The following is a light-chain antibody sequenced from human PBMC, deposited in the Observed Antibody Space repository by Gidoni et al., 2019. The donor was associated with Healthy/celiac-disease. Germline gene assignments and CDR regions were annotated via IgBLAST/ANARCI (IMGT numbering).Light chain of an antibody. CDR2: DAS. J-gene: IGKJ1*01. Sequence: EIVLTQSPATLSLSPGERATLSCRASQSVSSYLAWYQQKPGQAPRLLIYDASNRAPGIPARFSGSGSGTDFTLTISSLEPEDFAVYYCQQRSRAFGQGTKVEIK. CDR3: QQRSRA. CDR1: QSVSSY. V-gene: IGKV3-11*01.